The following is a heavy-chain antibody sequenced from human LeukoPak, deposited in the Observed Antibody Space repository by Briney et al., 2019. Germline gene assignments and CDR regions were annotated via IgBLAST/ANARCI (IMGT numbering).Heavy chain of an antibody. D-gene: IGHD2-15*01. J-gene: IGHJ6*02. CDR1: GYTFTSYG. CDR3: ARAGYCSGGSCYTQKYYYYGMDV. CDR2: ISAYNGNT. Sequence: ASVKVSCKASGYTFTSYGISWVRQAPGQGLEWMGWISAYNGNTNYAQKLQGRVTMTTDTSTSTAYMELRSLRSDDTAVYHCARAGYCSGGSCYTQKYYYYGMDVWGQGTTVTVSS. V-gene: IGHV1-18*01.